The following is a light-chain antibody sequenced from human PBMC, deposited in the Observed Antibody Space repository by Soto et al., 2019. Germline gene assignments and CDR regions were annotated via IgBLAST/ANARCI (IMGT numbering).Light chain of an antibody. CDR2: DAS. V-gene: IGKV1-5*01. Sequence: DIQMNQSLSTLSASVGDTVTITCRASESISSWLAWYQEKPGKAPNLLIYDASSLESGVPSRFSGSGSGTEFTLTISSLQPDDFATYYCQDYSPYSWTFGQGTKVDIK. CDR1: ESISSW. J-gene: IGKJ1*01. CDR3: QDYSPYSWT.